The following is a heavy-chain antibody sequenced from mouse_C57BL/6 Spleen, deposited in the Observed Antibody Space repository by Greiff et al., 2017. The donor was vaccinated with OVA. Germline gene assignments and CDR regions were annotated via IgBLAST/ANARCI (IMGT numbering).Heavy chain of an antibody. D-gene: IGHD3-1*01. Sequence: QVQLKQSGAELVRPGTSVKVSCKASGYAFTNYLIEWVKQRPGQGLEWIGVINPGSGGTNYNEKFKGKATLTADKSSSSSYMLLSILTSVDSAFYFCARSGRDGAIDYWGQGTSVTVSS. J-gene: IGHJ4*01. CDR3: ARSGRDGAIDY. V-gene: IGHV1-54*01. CDR1: GYAFTNYL. CDR2: INPGSGGT.